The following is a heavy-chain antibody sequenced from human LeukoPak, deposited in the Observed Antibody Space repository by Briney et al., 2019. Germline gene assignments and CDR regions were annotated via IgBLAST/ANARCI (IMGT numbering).Heavy chain of an antibody. V-gene: IGHV1-2*02. CDR1: GYTFTGYY. D-gene: IGHD3-22*01. Sequence: ASVKVSCKAPGYTFTGYYMHWVRQAPGQGLEWMGWINPNSGGTNYAQKFQGRVTMTRDTSISTAYMELSRLRSDDTAVYYCARDYYDSSGYQFTDYWGQGTLVTVSS. J-gene: IGHJ4*02. CDR3: ARDYYDSSGYQFTDY. CDR2: INPNSGGT.